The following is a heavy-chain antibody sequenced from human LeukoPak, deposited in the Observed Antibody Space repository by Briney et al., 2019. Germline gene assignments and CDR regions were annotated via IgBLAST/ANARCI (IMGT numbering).Heavy chain of an antibody. V-gene: IGHV3-7*01. J-gene: IGHJ6*04. Sequence: GGSLRLSCAASGLTFSSYWMTWVGKAPGRGLEWVANIRQDGSEKYYVDSVKGRFTISRDNAKNSLYLLMKSLRAEDTAVYYCAELGITMIGGVWGKGTTVTISS. CDR2: IRQDGSEK. D-gene: IGHD3-10*02. CDR3: AELGITMIGGV. CDR1: GLTFSSYW.